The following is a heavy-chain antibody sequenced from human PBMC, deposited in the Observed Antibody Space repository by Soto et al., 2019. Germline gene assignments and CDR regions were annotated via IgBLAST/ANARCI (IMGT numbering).Heavy chain of an antibody. V-gene: IGHV3-21*01. J-gene: IGHJ3*02. CDR2: ISSSSSYI. CDR3: ARDRGDSSGWYRSFDI. CDR1: GFTFSSYS. D-gene: IGHD6-19*01. Sequence: GGSLRLSCAASGFTFSSYSMNWVRQAPGKGLEWVSSISSSSSYIYYADSVKGRFTISRDNAKNSLYLQMNSLRAEDTAVYYCARDRGDSSGWYRSFDIWGQGTMVTVSS.